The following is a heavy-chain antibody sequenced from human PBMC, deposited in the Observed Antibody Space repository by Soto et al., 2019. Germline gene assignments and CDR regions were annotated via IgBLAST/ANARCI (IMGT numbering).Heavy chain of an antibody. D-gene: IGHD3-9*01. CDR3: AISYYDILTGSQGTAFDI. Sequence: SVKVSCKASGGTFSSYAISWVRQAPGQGLEWMGGIIPIGGTTSYAQKFQGRVTITRDKSTSTAYMELSSLRSEDTAVYYCAISYYDILTGSQGTAFDIWGQGTMVTVSS. CDR2: IIPIGGTT. J-gene: IGHJ3*02. V-gene: IGHV1-69*05. CDR1: GGTFSSYA.